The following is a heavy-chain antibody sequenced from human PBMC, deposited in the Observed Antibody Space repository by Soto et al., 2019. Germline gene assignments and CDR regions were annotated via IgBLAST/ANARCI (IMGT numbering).Heavy chain of an antibody. CDR2: IIPIFGTA. Sequence: SVKVSCKASGGTFSSYAISWVRQAPGQGLEWMGGIIPIFGTANYEQKFQGRVTITADESTSTAYMELSSLRSEDTAVYYCARDRASGGYAEYWCQGTLVTVSS. D-gene: IGHD5-12*01. CDR1: GGTFSSYA. V-gene: IGHV1-69*13. CDR3: ARDRASGGYAEY. J-gene: IGHJ4*02.